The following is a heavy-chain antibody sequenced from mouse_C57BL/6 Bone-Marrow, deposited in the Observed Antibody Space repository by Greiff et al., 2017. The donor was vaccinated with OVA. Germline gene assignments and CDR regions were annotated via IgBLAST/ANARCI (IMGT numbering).Heavy chain of an antibody. CDR3: ARIWYCDV. CDR1: GFSLTSYG. Sequence: VKLMESGPGLVQPSQSLSITCTVSGFSLTSYGVHWVRQSPGKGLEWLGVIWSGGSTDYNAAFISRLSISKDNSKSQVFFKMNSLQADDTAIYYCARIWYCDVWGTGTTVTVSS. J-gene: IGHJ1*03. CDR2: IWSGGST. V-gene: IGHV2-2*01.